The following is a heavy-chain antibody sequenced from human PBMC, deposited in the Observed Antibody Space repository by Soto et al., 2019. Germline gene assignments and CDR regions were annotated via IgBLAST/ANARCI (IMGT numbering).Heavy chain of an antibody. CDR1: GYIFIDYY. J-gene: IGHJ6*02. Sequence: ASVKVSCKASGYIFIDYYIHWVRQAPGQGLEWMGWINPDTGDTNYAQKFQGWVTVTRDTSISTAYMEVSRLKSDDTAVYYCARVPYTSSTHFYYGMDVWGRGTTVTVSS. V-gene: IGHV1-2*04. CDR3: ARVPYTSSTHFYYGMDV. D-gene: IGHD6-6*01. CDR2: INPDTGDT.